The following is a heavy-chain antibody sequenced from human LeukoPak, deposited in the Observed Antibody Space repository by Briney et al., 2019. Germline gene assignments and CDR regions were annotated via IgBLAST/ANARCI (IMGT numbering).Heavy chain of an antibody. CDR1: GYTFTSYD. Sequence: VASVKVSCKASGYTFTSYDINWVRQATGQGLEWMGWMNPNSGNTGYAQKFQGRVTMTEDTSTDTAYMELSSLRSEDTAVYYCATTIVVVPNVKRVVDYWGQGTLVTVSS. J-gene: IGHJ4*02. V-gene: IGHV1-8*01. D-gene: IGHD2-2*01. CDR2: MNPNSGNT. CDR3: ATTIVVVPNVKRVVDY.